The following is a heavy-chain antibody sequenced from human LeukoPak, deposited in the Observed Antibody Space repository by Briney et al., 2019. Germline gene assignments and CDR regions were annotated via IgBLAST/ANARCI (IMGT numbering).Heavy chain of an antibody. D-gene: IGHD5-18*01. CDR1: GFTFSSYG. CDR3: ARGSVDTAMVTFDY. J-gene: IGHJ4*02. Sequence: PGRSLRLSCAASGFTFSSYGMHWVRQAPGKGLEWVSYISSSGSTIYYADSVKGRFTISRDNAKNSLYLQMNSLRAEDTAVYYCARGSVDTAMVTFDYWGQGTLVTVSS. V-gene: IGHV3-48*04. CDR2: ISSSGSTI.